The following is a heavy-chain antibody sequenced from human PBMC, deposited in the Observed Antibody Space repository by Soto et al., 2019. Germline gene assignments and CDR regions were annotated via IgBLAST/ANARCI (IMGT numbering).Heavy chain of an antibody. V-gene: IGHV3-30*18. D-gene: IGHD3-22*01. Sequence: GGSLRLSCAASGFTFSSYGMHWVLQAPGKGLEWVAVISYDGSNKYYADSVKGRFTISRDNSKNTLYLQMNSLRAEDTAVYYCAKMHYDSSGPYYWGQGTLVTVSS. CDR2: ISYDGSNK. CDR3: AKMHYDSSGPYY. CDR1: GFTFSSYG. J-gene: IGHJ4*02.